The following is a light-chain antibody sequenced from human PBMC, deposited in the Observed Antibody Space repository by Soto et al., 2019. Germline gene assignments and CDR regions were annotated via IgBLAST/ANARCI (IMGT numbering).Light chain of an antibody. J-gene: IGLJ2*01. CDR3: CSYAGSYTFEV. CDR1: SSDVGGYNY. Sequence: QSALTQPRSVSGSPGQSVTISCTGTSSDVGGYNYVSWYQQHPGKAPKLMIYDVSKRPSGVPDRFSGSKSGNTASLTISGLQAEDEADYYCCSYAGSYTFEVFGGGTQLTDL. CDR2: DVS. V-gene: IGLV2-11*01.